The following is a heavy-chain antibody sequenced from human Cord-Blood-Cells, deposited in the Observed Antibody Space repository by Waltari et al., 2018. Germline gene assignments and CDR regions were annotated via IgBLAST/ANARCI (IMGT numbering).Heavy chain of an antibody. J-gene: IGHJ2*01. CDR3: ARGHHCSSTSCYKVWSWYVDL. D-gene: IGHD2-2*02. CDR2: INHSGST. CDR1: GGSFSGYY. V-gene: IGHV4-34*01. Sequence: QVQLQQWGAGLLKPSETLSLTCAVYGGSFSGYYWSWIRQPPGKGLEWIGEINHSGSTNYNPSLKSRVTISVDTSKNQFSLKLSSVTAADTAVYYCARGHHCSSTSCYKVWSWYVDLWGRGTLVTVSS.